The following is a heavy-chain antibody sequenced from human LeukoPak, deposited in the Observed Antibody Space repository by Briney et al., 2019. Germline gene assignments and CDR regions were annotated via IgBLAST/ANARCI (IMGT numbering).Heavy chain of an antibody. CDR1: NDSISSYC. V-gene: IGHV4-4*08. CDR2: MCPSGRT. Sequence: SETLSLTCTVSNDSISSYCCSWVRQPPGKGLEWIGFMCPSGRTDYNPSLKSRVTMSLDTSKNQLSMELSSLTAADTAVYYRATSYDGKTAPYDLWGHGTLVTVSS. J-gene: IGHJ5*02. CDR3: ATSYDGKTAPYDL. D-gene: IGHD4-23*01.